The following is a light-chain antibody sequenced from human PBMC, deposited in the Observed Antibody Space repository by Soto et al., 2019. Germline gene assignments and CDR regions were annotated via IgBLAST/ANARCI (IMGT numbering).Light chain of an antibody. CDR1: QGISNS. Sequence: DIQMTQSPSSLSASVGDRVIITCRASQGISNSLAWYQQKPGKVPKLLIYAASTLQSGVPSRFSGSGSGTDFTLTINSLQPEDVATYYCQKYNGAPRAFGQGTKVEIK. V-gene: IGKV1-27*01. CDR2: AAS. J-gene: IGKJ1*01. CDR3: QKYNGAPRA.